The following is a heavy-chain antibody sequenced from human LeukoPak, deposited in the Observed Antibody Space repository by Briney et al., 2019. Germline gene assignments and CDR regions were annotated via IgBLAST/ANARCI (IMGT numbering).Heavy chain of an antibody. J-gene: IGHJ4*02. CDR3: ARVSGGRGSFDY. D-gene: IGHD3-16*01. Sequence: SETLSLTCTVSGGSISSYYWSWLRRPPGKGREWIGYIYYSGRTNYNPSLKSRVTISVDTSKNQFSLKLSSVTAADTAVYYCARVSGGRGSFDYWGQGTLVTVSS. CDR1: GGSISSYY. V-gene: IGHV4-59*01. CDR2: IYYSGRT.